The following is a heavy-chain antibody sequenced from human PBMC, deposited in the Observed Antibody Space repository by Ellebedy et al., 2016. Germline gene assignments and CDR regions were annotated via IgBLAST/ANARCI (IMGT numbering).Heavy chain of an antibody. Sequence: GGSLRLXCAASGFTFSSYAMSWVRQAPGKGLEWVSAISGSGGSTYYADSVKGRFTISRDNSKNTLYLQMNSLRAEDTAVYYCAKGGLSIAVAGTHPRWFDPWGQGTLVTVSS. J-gene: IGHJ5*02. CDR1: GFTFSSYA. CDR3: AKGGLSIAVAGTHPRWFDP. CDR2: ISGSGGST. D-gene: IGHD6-19*01. V-gene: IGHV3-23*01.